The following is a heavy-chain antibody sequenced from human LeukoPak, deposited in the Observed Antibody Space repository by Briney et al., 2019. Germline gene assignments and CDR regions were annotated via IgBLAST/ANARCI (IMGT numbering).Heavy chain of an antibody. D-gene: IGHD2-2*01. V-gene: IGHV4-30-4*02. CDR2: IYYSGST. CDR1: GGSISSGDYY. CDR3: ARVGVVVPAAISSYYYGMDV. J-gene: IGHJ6*02. Sequence: SETLSLTCTVSGGSISSGDYYWSWIRQPPGKGLEWIGYIYYSGSTYYNPSLKSRVTISVDTSKNQFSLKLSSVTAADTAVYYCARVGVVVPAAISSYYYGMDVWGQGTTVTVSS.